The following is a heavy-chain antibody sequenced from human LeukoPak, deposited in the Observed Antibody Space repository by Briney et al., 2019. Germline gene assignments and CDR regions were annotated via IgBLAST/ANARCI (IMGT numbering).Heavy chain of an antibody. CDR3: ARDRLAATGLFDY. V-gene: IGHV3-20*04. Sequence: GGSLRLSCAASGFSFDDYGMSWVRQAPGKGLEWVSGINWDGGSAACADSVKGRFTISRDNAKNSLYLQMNSLRTEDTAFYYCARDRLAATGLFDYWGQGTLVTVSS. CDR2: INWDGGSA. D-gene: IGHD6-13*01. CDR1: GFSFDDYG. J-gene: IGHJ4*02.